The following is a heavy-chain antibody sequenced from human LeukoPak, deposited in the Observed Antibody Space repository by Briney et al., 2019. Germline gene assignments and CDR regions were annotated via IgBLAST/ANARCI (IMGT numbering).Heavy chain of an antibody. CDR1: GFTFDDYA. J-gene: IGHJ4*02. CDR2: ISWNSGGI. V-gene: IGHV3-9*01. CDR3: VKVTAAGFVDY. D-gene: IGHD6-13*01. Sequence: GRSLRLSCAACGFTFDDYAMHLVRQAPGKGLEWVSGISWNSGGIVYADSVKGRFTISRDNAKNSLYLQMNSLGAEDTALYYCVKVTAAGFVDYWGQGTLVTVSS.